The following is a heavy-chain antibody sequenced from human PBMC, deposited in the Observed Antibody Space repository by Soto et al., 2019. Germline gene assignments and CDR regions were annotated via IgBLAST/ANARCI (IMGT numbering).Heavy chain of an antibody. CDR1: GYTFTAYY. CDR2: INPKFGDT. V-gene: IGHV1-2*02. CDR3: ARNMDYYYGPGSGNGHGV. D-gene: IGHD3-10*01. J-gene: IGHJ6*02. Sequence: QVQLVQSGAEVKEPGDSVRVSCEASGYTFTAYYIHWVRQAPGQGLEWMGWINPKFGDTTYAQEFQGRLTLTRDMSISTVYMALSRLTSDDTAIYYCARNMDYYYGPGSGNGHGVWGQGTTVNVFS.